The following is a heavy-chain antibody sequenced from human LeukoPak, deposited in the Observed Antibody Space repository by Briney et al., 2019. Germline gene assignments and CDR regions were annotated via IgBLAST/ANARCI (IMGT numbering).Heavy chain of an antibody. CDR1: GYTFTSYY. D-gene: IGHD2-21*02. CDR3: ARDNRRYCGGDCSTKYFDY. CDR2: INPSGGST. V-gene: IGHV1-46*01. J-gene: IGHJ4*02. Sequence: ASVKVSCKASGYTFTSYYMHWVRQAPGQGLEWMGIINPSGGSTSYAQKFQGRVTMTRDMSTSTVYMELSSLRSEDTAVYYCARDNRRYCGGDCSTKYFDYWGQGTLVTVSS.